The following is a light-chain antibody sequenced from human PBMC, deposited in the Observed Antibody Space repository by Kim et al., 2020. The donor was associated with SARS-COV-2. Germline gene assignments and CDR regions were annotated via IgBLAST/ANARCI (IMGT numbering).Light chain of an antibody. CDR1: SSNIVAGLD. CDR3: HSYDISLTAWV. V-gene: IGLV1-40*01. J-gene: IGLJ3*02. CDR2: DNS. Sequence: RLPTSCPWSSSNIVAGLDVHWFQQFPGTAPKLLIYDNSNRPSGIPDRFSGSKSGTSASLAITGLQAEDDADYYCHSYDISLTAWVFGGGTKVTVL.